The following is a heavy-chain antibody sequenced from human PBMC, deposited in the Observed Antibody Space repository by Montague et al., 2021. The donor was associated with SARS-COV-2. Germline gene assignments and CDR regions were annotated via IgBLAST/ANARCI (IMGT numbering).Heavy chain of an antibody. CDR1: GFTFSVYG. Sequence: SLRLSCAASGFTFSVYGMSWVRQAPGKGLEWASGISDSGGSTYYADSVKGRFTISRDNSKNTLYLQMNSLRAEDTAVYYCANRGLRYQRGVWYYFDYWGQGTLDTVSS. CDR2: ISDSGGST. D-gene: IGHD5-12*01. J-gene: IGHJ4*02. CDR3: ANRGLRYQRGVWYYFDY. V-gene: IGHV3-23*01.